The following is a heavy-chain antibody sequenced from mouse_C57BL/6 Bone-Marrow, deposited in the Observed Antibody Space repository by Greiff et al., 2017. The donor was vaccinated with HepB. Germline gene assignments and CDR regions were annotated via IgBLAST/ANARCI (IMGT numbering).Heavy chain of an antibody. J-gene: IGHJ1*03. Sequence: QVQLQQSGAELVKPGASVKISCNASGYAFSSYWMNWVKQRPGKGLEWIGQIYPGDGDTNYNGKFKGKATLNADKSSSTAYMQLSSLTSEDSAVYFCASLSLEGYFDVWGKGTTVTVSS. CDR3: ASLSLEGYFDV. V-gene: IGHV1-80*01. CDR2: IYPGDGDT. CDR1: GYAFSSYW.